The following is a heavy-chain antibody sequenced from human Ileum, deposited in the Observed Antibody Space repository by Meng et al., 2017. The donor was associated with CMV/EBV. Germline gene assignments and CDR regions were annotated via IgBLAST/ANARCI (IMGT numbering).Heavy chain of an antibody. J-gene: IGHJ4*02. CDR3: ASGSPQLGYV. D-gene: IGHD1-1*01. CDR1: GGSISSGDYY. V-gene: IGHV4-30-4*01. Sequence: QLQESGPGMVKPSHTLSLTCTGSGGSISSGDYYWSWIRQPPGKGLEWIGYIYYSGSTYYNPSLKSRVTISADTSKNQFSLKLNSVTAADTAVYYCASGSPQLGYVWGQGTLVTVSS. CDR2: IYYSGST.